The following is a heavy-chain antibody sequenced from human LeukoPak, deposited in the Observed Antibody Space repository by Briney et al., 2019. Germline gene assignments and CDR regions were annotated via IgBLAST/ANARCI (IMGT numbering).Heavy chain of an antibody. V-gene: IGHV3-15*01. CDR2: IKSKTDGGTT. Sequence: PGGSLRLSCAASAFTFSNAWMSWVRQAPGKGLEWVGHIKSKTDGGTTDYAAPVKGRFTISRDNSKNTLYLQMNSLRADDTAVYYCAMKAVPRPRLYDAFDFWGQGTVVTVSS. CDR1: AFTFSNAW. J-gene: IGHJ3*01. D-gene: IGHD2-2*02. CDR3: AMKAVPRPRLYDAFDF.